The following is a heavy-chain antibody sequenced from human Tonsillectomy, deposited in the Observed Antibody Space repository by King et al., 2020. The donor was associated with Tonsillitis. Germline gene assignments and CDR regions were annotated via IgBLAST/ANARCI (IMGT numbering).Heavy chain of an antibody. CDR1: GYTFTGYY. J-gene: IGHJ3*01. V-gene: IGHV1-2*02. D-gene: IGHD3-9*01. CDR2: INPNSGGT. Sequence: LVQSGAEVKKPGASVKVSCKASGYTFTGYYMHWVRQAPGQGLECMGWINPNSGGTNYAQKFQGRVTMTRDTSISTAYMELSRLRSDDTAVYYCARIGRDYDILTGYYGDDAFDVWGQGTMVTVSS. CDR3: ARIGRDYDILTGYYGDDAFDV.